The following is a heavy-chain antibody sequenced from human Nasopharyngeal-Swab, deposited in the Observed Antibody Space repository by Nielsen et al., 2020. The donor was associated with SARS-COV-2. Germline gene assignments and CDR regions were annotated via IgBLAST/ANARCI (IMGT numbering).Heavy chain of an antibody. CDR2: IYYSGST. CDR3: ARGSGSWGFDP. CDR1: GGSISSSSYY. V-gene: IGHV4-39*01. D-gene: IGHD1-26*01. J-gene: IGHJ5*02. Sequence: SETLSLTCTVSGGSISSSSYYWGWIRQPPGKGLEWIGSIYYSGSTYYNPSLKSRVTISVDTSKNQFSLKLSSVTAADTAVYYCARGSGSWGFDPWGPGTLVTVSS.